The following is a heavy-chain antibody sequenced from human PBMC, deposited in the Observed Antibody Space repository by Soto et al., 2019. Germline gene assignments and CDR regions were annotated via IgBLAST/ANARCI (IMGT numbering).Heavy chain of an antibody. J-gene: IGHJ5*02. CDR2: ISAYNGNT. CDR3: ARDYYYGSGSYYQADIRFDP. CDR1: GYTFTSYG. D-gene: IGHD3-10*01. V-gene: IGHV1-18*01. Sequence: ASVKVSCKASGYTFTSYGISWVRQAPGQGLEWMGWISAYNGNTNYAQKLQGRVTMTTDTSTSTAYMELRSLRSDDTAVYYSARDYYYGSGSYYQADIRFDPWGQGTLVTVSP.